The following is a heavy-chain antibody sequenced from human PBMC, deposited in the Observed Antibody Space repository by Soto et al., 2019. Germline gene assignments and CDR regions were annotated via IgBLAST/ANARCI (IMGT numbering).Heavy chain of an antibody. CDR1: GGTFSSYA. J-gene: IGHJ6*02. D-gene: IGHD5-12*01. V-gene: IGHV1-69*13. CDR3: ARDRGYARNPYYYYGMDV. Sequence: GASVKVSCKASGGTFSSYAISWVRQAPGQGLEWMGGIIPIFGTANYAQKFQGRVTITADESTSTAYMELSSLRSEDTAVYYCARDRGYARNPYYYYGMDVWGQGTTVTVSS. CDR2: IIPIFGTA.